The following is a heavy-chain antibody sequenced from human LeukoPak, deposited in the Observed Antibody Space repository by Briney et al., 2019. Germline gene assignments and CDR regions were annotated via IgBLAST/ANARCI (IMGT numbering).Heavy chain of an antibody. CDR2: IDGSGSST. J-gene: IGHJ4*02. D-gene: IGHD3-22*01. V-gene: IGHV3-23*05. Sequence: GGSLRLSCAASGFTFSSYAMSWFRQAPGRGLEWVSAIDGSGSSTYYADSVKGRFTISRDNAKKSLYLQMNSLRAEDTAIYYCVGNYYDSSGLDYWGQGTLVTVSS. CDR1: GFTFSSYA. CDR3: VGNYYDSSGLDY.